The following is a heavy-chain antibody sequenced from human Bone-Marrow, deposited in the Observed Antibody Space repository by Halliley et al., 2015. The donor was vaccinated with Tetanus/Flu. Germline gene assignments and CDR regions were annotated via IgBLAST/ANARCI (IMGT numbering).Heavy chain of an antibody. V-gene: IGHV4-4*01. J-gene: IGHJ4*02. CDR3: ARGYNNFDY. Sequence: WIGEIYHSGSTNYNPSLKSRVTISVDKSKNQFSLKLSSVTAADTAVYFCARGYNNFDYWGQGTLVTVSS. D-gene: IGHD1-1*01. CDR2: IYHSGST.